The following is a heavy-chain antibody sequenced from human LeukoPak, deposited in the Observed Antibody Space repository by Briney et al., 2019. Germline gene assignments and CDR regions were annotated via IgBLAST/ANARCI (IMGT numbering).Heavy chain of an antibody. CDR1: GGSISSYY. V-gene: IGHV4-4*07. J-gene: IGHJ3*02. Sequence: PSETLSLTCTVSGGSISSYYRSWVRQPAGKGLEWIGRIYTNGSTGYNPSLKSRVTMSVDTSKNQFSLKLSSVTAADTAVYYFARMSYYYDSSGYDAYAFDIWGQGTMVSVSS. D-gene: IGHD3-22*01. CDR2: IYTNGST. CDR3: ARMSYYYDSSGYDAYAFDI.